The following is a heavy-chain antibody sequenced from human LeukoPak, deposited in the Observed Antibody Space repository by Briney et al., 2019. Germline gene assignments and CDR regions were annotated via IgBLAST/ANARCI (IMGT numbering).Heavy chain of an antibody. CDR3: ARDFDYYGSGSYYTNPLQFDP. CDR2: ISSSGSTI. CDR1: GFTFSSYE. Sequence: GGSLRLSCAASGFTFSSYEMNWVRQAPGKVLEWVSYISSSGSTIYYADSVKGRFTISRDNDKNSLYLQMNSLRAEDTAVYYCARDFDYYGSGSYYTNPLQFDPWGQGTLVTVSS. J-gene: IGHJ5*02. V-gene: IGHV3-48*03. D-gene: IGHD3-10*01.